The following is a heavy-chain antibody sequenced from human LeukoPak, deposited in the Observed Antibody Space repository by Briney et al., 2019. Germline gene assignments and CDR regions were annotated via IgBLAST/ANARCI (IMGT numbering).Heavy chain of an antibody. D-gene: IGHD1-14*01. Sequence: SETLSLTCTVSGASISTNNYYWGWIRQPPGKGLEWIGSIYYGGSTFYNPSLKSRVTISVDTSKNQFSLKLRSVTAPDTAVYFCARDNPSYYYMDVWGKGTTVTVSS. V-gene: IGHV4-39*07. CDR1: GASISTNNYY. CDR3: ARDNPSYYYMDV. CDR2: IYYGGST. J-gene: IGHJ6*03.